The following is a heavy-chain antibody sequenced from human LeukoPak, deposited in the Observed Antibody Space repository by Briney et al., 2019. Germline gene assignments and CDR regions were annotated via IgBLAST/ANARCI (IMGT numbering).Heavy chain of an antibody. Sequence: PGGSLRLSCAASGFTFSSYWMHWVRQAPGKGLAWVSRINSDGSSTSYADSVKGRFTISRDNSKNTLYLQMNSLRAEDTAVYYCAKVIGQWLVGPDFDYWGQGTLVTVSS. J-gene: IGHJ4*02. CDR2: INSDGSST. CDR3: AKVIGQWLVGPDFDY. D-gene: IGHD6-19*01. CDR1: GFTFSSYW. V-gene: IGHV3-74*01.